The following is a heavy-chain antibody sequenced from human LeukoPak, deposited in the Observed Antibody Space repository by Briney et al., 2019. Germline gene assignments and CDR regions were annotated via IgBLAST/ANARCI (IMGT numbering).Heavy chain of an antibody. Sequence: PGGSLRLSCAASGFTFSSYSMKWVRQAPGKGLEWVSSISSSSSYIYYADSVKGRFTISRDNAKNSLYLQMNSLRAEDTAVYYCASDIGYCSGGSCYWTRPFDYWGQGTLVTVSS. V-gene: IGHV3-21*01. CDR2: ISSSSSYI. J-gene: IGHJ4*02. CDR3: ASDIGYCSGGSCYWTRPFDY. D-gene: IGHD2-15*01. CDR1: GFTFSSYS.